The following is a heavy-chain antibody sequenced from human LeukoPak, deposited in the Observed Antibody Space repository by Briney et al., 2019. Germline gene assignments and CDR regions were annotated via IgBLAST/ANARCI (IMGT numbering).Heavy chain of an antibody. CDR1: GFTFSSYG. J-gene: IGHJ4*02. CDR2: IWYDGSNK. D-gene: IGHD6-19*01. V-gene: IGHV3-33*01. Sequence: GRSLRLSCAASGFTFSSYGMHWVRQAPGKGLEWVAVIWYDGSNKYYADSVKGRFTISRDNSKNTLYLQMNSLRAEDTAVYYCASTSGWYGPIDYWGKGTLVSVSS. CDR3: ASTSGWYGPIDY.